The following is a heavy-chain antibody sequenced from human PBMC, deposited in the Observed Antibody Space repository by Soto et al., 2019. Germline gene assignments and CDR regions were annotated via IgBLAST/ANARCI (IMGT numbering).Heavy chain of an antibody. CDR3: ARDRASFYYYGLGV. Sequence: SQTLSLTCAISGDSVSGYSAAWNWIRQSPSRGLEWLGRTYYRSKWYYEYAVSVKSRIAIHPGTSKNQLSLHLNSVSPDDTAVYCGARDRASFYYYGLGVWGQGTTV. J-gene: IGHJ6*02. CDR2: TYYRSKWYY. CDR1: GDSVSGYSAA. V-gene: IGHV6-1*01.